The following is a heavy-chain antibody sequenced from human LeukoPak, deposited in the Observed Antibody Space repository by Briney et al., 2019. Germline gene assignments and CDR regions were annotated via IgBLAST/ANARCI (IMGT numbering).Heavy chain of an antibody. V-gene: IGHV1-8*01. Sequence: GASVKVSCKSSGYTFTSYDINRVRQATGQGLEWMEWMNPNSGNTGYAQKFQGRVTMTRNTSISTAYMELSSLRSEDTAVYYCARGSGLLPDAFDIWGQGTMVTVSS. CDR3: ARGSGLLPDAFDI. CDR2: MNPNSGNT. J-gene: IGHJ3*02. CDR1: GYTFTSYD. D-gene: IGHD2-21*01.